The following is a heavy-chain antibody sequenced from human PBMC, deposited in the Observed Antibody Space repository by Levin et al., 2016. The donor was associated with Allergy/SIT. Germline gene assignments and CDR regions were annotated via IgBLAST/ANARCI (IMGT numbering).Heavy chain of an antibody. V-gene: IGHV4-59*01. CDR2: VNYNEIT. CDR3: ARDHPGLVDWYFDV. D-gene: IGHD2-8*02. Sequence: SETLSLTCTVSGGSINSYYWSWIRQPPGRGLEWIANVNYNEITNYNPSLESRVTISIDTSKNQFSLTVASVTTADTAVYYCARDHPGLVDWYFDVWGRGTLVTVSS. CDR1: GGSINSYY. J-gene: IGHJ2*01.